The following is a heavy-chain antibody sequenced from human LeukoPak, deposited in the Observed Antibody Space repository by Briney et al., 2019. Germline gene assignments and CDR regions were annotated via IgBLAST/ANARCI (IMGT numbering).Heavy chain of an antibody. Sequence: SETLSLTCAVYGGSFSGYYWSWIRQHPGKGLEWIGYIYYSGSTYYNPSLKSRVTISVDTSKNQFSLKLSSVTAADTAVYYCARVVYSYGFKPYYFDYWGQGTLVTVSS. J-gene: IGHJ4*02. CDR1: GGSFSGYY. CDR3: ARVVYSYGFKPYYFDY. D-gene: IGHD5-18*01. V-gene: IGHV4-31*11. CDR2: IYYSGST.